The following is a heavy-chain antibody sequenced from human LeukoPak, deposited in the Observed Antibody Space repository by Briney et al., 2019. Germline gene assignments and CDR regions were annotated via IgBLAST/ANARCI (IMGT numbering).Heavy chain of an antibody. D-gene: IGHD3-22*01. Sequence: GSLRLSCAASGFTVSSNYMSWIRQPPGKGLEWIGSIYYTRSTYYNPSLKSRVTISVDTSKNQFSLKLTSVTAADTAVYYCARGVTMIVVVIHDWYFDLWGRGTLVTVSS. J-gene: IGHJ2*01. CDR3: ARGVTMIVVVIHDWYFDL. CDR1: GFTVSSNY. V-gene: IGHV4-39*01. CDR2: IYYTRST.